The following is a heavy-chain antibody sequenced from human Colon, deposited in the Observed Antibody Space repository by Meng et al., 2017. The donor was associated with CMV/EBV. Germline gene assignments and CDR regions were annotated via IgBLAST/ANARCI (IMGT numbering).Heavy chain of an antibody. J-gene: IGHJ1*01. CDR3: ARGVQYYYGSGSPSFKH. Sequence: INSGNYFWNWISQHPGKGLEWIGYYYYSGNTYYNPSLKSRITISVDTSKNQFSLRLNSVTAADTAVYYCARGVQYYYGSGSPSFKHWGQGTLVTVSS. V-gene: IGHV4-31*02. CDR2: YYYSGNT. D-gene: IGHD3-10*01. CDR1: INSGNYF.